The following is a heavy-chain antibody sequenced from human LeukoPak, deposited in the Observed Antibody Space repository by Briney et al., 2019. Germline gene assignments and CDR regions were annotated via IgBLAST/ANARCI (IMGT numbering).Heavy chain of an antibody. CDR1: GFVFSDYS. J-gene: IGHJ4*02. D-gene: IGHD6-19*01. CDR2: ISRDSGTI. CDR3: ASLPGAVAVGY. V-gene: IGHV3-48*01. Sequence: GGSLRLSCTASGFVFSDYSMNWVRQAPGKGLEWLSYISRDSGTIYYADSVKGRFTISRDNARNSLFLQMSRLRAEDTAVYYCASLPGAVAVGYWGQGTLVTVSS.